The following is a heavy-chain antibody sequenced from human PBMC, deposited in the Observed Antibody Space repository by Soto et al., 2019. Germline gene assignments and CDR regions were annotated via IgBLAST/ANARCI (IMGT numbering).Heavy chain of an antibody. CDR2: ISGSGGST. Sequence: GGFLRLSCAASGFTFSSYAMSWVRQAPGKGLEWVSAISGSGGSTYYADSVKGRFTISRDNSKNTLYLQMNSLRAEDTAVYYCAKTLYYYDSSGYQWGQGTLVTVSS. CDR3: AKTLYYYDSSGYQ. J-gene: IGHJ4*02. D-gene: IGHD3-22*01. V-gene: IGHV3-23*01. CDR1: GFTFSSYA.